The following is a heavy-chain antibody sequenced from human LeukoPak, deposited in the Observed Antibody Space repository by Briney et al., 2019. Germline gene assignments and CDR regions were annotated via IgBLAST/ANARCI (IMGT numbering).Heavy chain of an antibody. CDR3: PRAPGYSLDL. Sequence: PSETLSLTCTVSVGSISSGGYYWRWIRQSAGKGLEWIGRVYSSGTTNYNPTLESRVTISVDTSMNQFSLKVTSVTAADTAVYCSPRAPGYSLDLWGQGTLVTVSS. J-gene: IGHJ5*02. CDR1: VGSISSGGYY. CDR2: VYSSGTT. V-gene: IGHV4-61*02. D-gene: IGHD5-18*01.